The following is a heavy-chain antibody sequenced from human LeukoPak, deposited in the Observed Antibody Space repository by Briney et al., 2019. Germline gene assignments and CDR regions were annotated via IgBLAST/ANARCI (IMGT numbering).Heavy chain of an antibody. Sequence: GGSLRLSCAASGFTFSNYEMNWVRQAPGKGLEWVSYISISGSTIYYADSVKGRFTISRDNAKNPLYLQMNSLRAEDTAVYYCARASVGFDYWGQGTLVTVSS. CDR1: GFTFSNYE. D-gene: IGHD1-26*01. CDR3: ARASVGFDY. CDR2: ISISGSTI. V-gene: IGHV3-48*03. J-gene: IGHJ4*02.